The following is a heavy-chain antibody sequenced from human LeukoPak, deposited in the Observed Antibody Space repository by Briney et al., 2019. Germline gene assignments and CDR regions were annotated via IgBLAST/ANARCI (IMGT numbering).Heavy chain of an antibody. CDR2: IFYGGNT. V-gene: IGHV4-59*01. D-gene: IGHD1-26*01. CDR3: ARDEGAGAPYFAS. Sequence: SSETLSLTCTVSGGSISNYYWSWIRQPPGKGLEWIAYIFYGGNTNYNPSLKSRVTISVYTSKSQFSLKLSSVTAADPAVYYCARDEGAGAPYFASWGQGTLVTVSS. J-gene: IGHJ4*02. CDR1: GGSISNYY.